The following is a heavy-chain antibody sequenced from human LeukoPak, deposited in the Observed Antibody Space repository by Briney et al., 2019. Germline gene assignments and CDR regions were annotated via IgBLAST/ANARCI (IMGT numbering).Heavy chain of an antibody. CDR2: IGERGGNT. J-gene: IGHJ4*02. D-gene: IGHD1-7*01. Sequence: PGGSLRLSCAAAAFTFSTFLITWVRQGPGKGLEWVSSIGERGGNTNYADSVKGRFTISRDNSKNTLYLQMNSLRDEDTAVYYCAKGRLRELNDCWGQGTLVTVSS. V-gene: IGHV3-23*01. CDR3: AKGRLRELNDC. CDR1: AFTFSTFL.